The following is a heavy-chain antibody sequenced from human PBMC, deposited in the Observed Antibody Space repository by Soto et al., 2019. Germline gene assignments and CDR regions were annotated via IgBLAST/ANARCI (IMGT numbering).Heavy chain of an antibody. V-gene: IGHV3-23*01. CDR1: GFTFSSYA. Sequence: EVQLLESGGGLVQPGGSLRLSCAASGFTFSSYAMSWVRQAPGKGLEWVSAISGSGGSTYYADSVKGRFTISRDNSKNTLYLQMNSLRAEDTAVYYCAKVMERRRITMIVVVITTSDYWGQGTLVTVSS. CDR2: ISGSGGST. CDR3: AKVMERRRITMIVVVITTSDY. D-gene: IGHD3-22*01. J-gene: IGHJ4*02.